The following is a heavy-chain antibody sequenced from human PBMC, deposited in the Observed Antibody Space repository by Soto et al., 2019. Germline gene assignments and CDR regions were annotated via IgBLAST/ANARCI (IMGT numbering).Heavy chain of an antibody. D-gene: IGHD3-3*01. V-gene: IGHV3-15*01. CDR3: ATVGEGSRNWFNP. Sequence: WGSLRLSCTGSRFAFITAWLIFFRHSPLQGLEWVVRIKTKLDGETTAYAAPVKGRFSISRDDSKNTVYLHMNSLTAEDTAVYYCATVGEGSRNWFNPWGQGTRGTVSA. CDR2: IKTKLDGETT. J-gene: IGHJ5*02. CDR1: RFAFITAW.